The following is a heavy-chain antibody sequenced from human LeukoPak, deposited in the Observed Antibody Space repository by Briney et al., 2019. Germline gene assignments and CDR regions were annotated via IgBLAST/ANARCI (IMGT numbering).Heavy chain of an antibody. D-gene: IGHD6-6*01. CDR3: AREPGSIAVGRGVFDI. Sequence: SETLSLTCTVSGYSISSGYYWSWIRQPPGKGLEWIGEINHSGSTNYNPSLKSRVTISVDTSKNQFSLKLSSVTAADTAVYYGAREPGSIAVGRGVFDIWGQGTMVTASS. V-gene: IGHV4-38-2*02. CDR1: GYSISSGYY. J-gene: IGHJ3*02. CDR2: INHSGST.